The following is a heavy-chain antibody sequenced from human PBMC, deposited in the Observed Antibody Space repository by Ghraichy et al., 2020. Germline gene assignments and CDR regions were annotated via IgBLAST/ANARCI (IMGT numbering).Heavy chain of an antibody. CDR2: IKHHGSEE. V-gene: IGHV3-7*01. D-gene: IGHD3-22*01. J-gene: IGHJ4*02. Sequence: LSLTYAASGFTFSHYWMAWIRQAPGKGLEWVANIKHHGSEEYYVDSLRGRFTVTRDNARNSLDLLMTSLRVEDTAVYYCARAYCADASCYEGGFDHWGRGTXVTVS. CDR3: ARAYCADASCYEGGFDH. CDR1: GFTFSHYW.